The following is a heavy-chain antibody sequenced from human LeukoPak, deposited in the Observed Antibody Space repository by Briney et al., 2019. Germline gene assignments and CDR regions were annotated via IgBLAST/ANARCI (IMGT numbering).Heavy chain of an antibody. D-gene: IGHD2-2*01. CDR1: GYTFTSYG. V-gene: IGHV1-18*01. CDR2: ISAYNGNT. Sequence: GASVKVSCKASGYTFTSYGISWVRQAPGQGLEWMGWISAYNGNTNYAQKLQGRVTMTTDTSTSTAYMELRSLRSDDTAVYYCARIIVVVPAAIYYMDVWGKGTTVTISS. J-gene: IGHJ6*03. CDR3: ARIIVVVPAAIYYMDV.